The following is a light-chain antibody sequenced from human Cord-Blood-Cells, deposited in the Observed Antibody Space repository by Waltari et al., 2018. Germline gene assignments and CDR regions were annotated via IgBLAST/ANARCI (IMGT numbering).Light chain of an antibody. CDR3: QQYYSTRT. V-gene: IGKV4-1*01. Sequence: DIVMTQSPDSLAVSLGERATINCKSSQSVLYSSNNKNYLALYQQKPGQPPKLLIYWASTRESGVPDRFSGSGYGTDFTLTISSLQAEDVAVYYCQQYYSTRTFGQGTKVEIK. CDR1: QSVLYSSNNKNY. CDR2: WAS. J-gene: IGKJ1*01.